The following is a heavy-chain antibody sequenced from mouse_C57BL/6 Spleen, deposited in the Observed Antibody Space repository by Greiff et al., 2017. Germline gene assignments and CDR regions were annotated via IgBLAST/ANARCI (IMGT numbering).Heavy chain of an antibody. CDR3: ARHYYGSSYYFDY. Sequence: EVQRVESGGDLVKPGGSLKLSCAASGFTFSSYGMSWVRQTPDKRLEWVATISSGCSYTYYPDSGKGRFTISRDNAKNTLYLQMSSLKSEDTAMYYCARHYYGSSYYFDYWGQGTTLTVSS. CDR1: GFTFSSYG. J-gene: IGHJ2*01. V-gene: IGHV5-6*01. D-gene: IGHD1-1*01. CDR2: ISSGCSYT.